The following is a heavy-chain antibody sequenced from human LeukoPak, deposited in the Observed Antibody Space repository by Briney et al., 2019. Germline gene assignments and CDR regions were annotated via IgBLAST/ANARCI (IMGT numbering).Heavy chain of an antibody. CDR1: GFTFSNSG. Sequence: GGSLRLSCAASGFTFSNSGMHWVRQAPGKGLEWVAFIRFDGSSKFYTDSVKGRFTISRDNSKNTLNLQMNSLRAEDTAVYYCAAQEDYYFDYWGQGTLVTVSS. V-gene: IGHV3-30*02. J-gene: IGHJ4*02. CDR3: AAQEDYYFDY. CDR2: IRFDGSSK. D-gene: IGHD2-15*01.